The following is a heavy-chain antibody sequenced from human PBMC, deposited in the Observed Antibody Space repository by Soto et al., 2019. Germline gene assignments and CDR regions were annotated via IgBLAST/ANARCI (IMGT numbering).Heavy chain of an antibody. J-gene: IGHJ4*02. CDR1: GFTFSTYG. CDR2: ISYNGGST. V-gene: IGHV3-23*01. D-gene: IGHD7-27*01. Sequence: PGGSLRLSCAASGFTFSTYGMTWVRQVPGKGLEWVSGISYNGGSTYYADSVKGRFTISRDNSKNTLYLQMNNLRAEDTAVYYCARTNDYNWGINWVDYWGQGTLVTVSS. CDR3: ARTNDYNWGINWVDY.